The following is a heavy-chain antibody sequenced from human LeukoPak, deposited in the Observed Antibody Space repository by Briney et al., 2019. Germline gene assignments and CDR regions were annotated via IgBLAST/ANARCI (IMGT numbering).Heavy chain of an antibody. Sequence: ASVTVSCKASGYTFTSYDINWVRQATGQGLEWMGWMNPNSGNTGYAQKFQGRVTMTRNTSISTAYMELSSLRSEDTAVYYCARGLTSMRFGELMFDYWGQGTLVTVSS. CDR1: GYTFTSYD. J-gene: IGHJ4*02. CDR3: ARGLTSMRFGELMFDY. CDR2: MNPNSGNT. V-gene: IGHV1-8*01. D-gene: IGHD3-10*01.